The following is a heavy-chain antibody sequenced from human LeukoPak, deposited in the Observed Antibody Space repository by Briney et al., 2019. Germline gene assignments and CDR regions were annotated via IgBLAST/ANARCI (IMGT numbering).Heavy chain of an antibody. Sequence: GGSLRLSCAASGFTFSSYAMHWVRQAPGKGLEWVAVISYDGSNKYYADSVKGRFTISRDNSKNTLYLQMNSLRAEDTAVYYCARESPQVLNAFDIWGQGTMVTVSS. J-gene: IGHJ3*02. CDR2: ISYDGSNK. CDR1: GFTFSSYA. V-gene: IGHV3-30-3*01. D-gene: IGHD4/OR15-4a*01. CDR3: ARESPQVLNAFDI.